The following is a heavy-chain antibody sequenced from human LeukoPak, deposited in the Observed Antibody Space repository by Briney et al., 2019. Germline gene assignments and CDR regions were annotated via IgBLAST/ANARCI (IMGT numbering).Heavy chain of an antibody. CDR2: ITNDGSST. CDR3: AKKFRGTTVISGDYFDY. D-gene: IGHD4-17*01. CDR1: GLTFSSHW. V-gene: IGHV3-74*01. J-gene: IGHJ4*02. Sequence: GSLRLSCAASGLTFSSHWMHWVRHAPGKGLVWVSRITNDGSSTTYADSVKGRFTISRDNSKNTLYLQMNSLRAEDTAVYYCAKKFRGTTVISGDYFDYWGQGTLVTVSS.